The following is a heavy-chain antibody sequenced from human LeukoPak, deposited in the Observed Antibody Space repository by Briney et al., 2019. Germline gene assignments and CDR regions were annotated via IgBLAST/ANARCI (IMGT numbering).Heavy chain of an antibody. D-gene: IGHD2-2*01. CDR1: GGSISSGDYY. Sequence: SQTLSLTCTVSGGSISSGDYYWSWIRQPPGKGLEWIGYIYYSGSTYYNPSLKSRVAISVDTSKNQFSLKLSSVTAADTAVYYCARDRPRYCSSTSCSNHATPWYFDLWGRGTLVTVSS. V-gene: IGHV4-30-4*01. CDR2: IYYSGST. CDR3: ARDRPRYCSSTSCSNHATPWYFDL. J-gene: IGHJ2*01.